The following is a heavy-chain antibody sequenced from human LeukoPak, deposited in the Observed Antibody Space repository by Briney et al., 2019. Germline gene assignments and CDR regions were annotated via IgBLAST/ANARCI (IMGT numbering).Heavy chain of an antibody. Sequence: ASVKVSCKASGYTFTGYYMHWVRQAPGQGLEWMGGIIPVFGTSNYAQKFQGRVTITADESTRTAYMELSSLRSEDTAVYYCASGGIYYGAAFDFWGQGTLVTVSS. D-gene: IGHD1-26*01. J-gene: IGHJ4*02. CDR2: IIPVFGTS. V-gene: IGHV1-69*13. CDR3: ASGGIYYGAAFDF. CDR1: GYTFTGYY.